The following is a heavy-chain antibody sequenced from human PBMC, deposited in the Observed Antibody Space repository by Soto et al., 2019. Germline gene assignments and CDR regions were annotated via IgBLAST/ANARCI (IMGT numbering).Heavy chain of an antibody. J-gene: IGHJ6*02. CDR2: INHSGST. V-gene: IGHV4-34*01. CDR3: AKGIAVAGRGMDV. Sequence: QVQLQQWGAGLLKPSETLSLTCAVYGGSFSGYYWSWIRQPPGKGLEWIGEINHSGSTNYNPSLKSRVTIAVDTSKNQFSLKLISVTAADTAEYYCAKGIAVAGRGMDVWGQGTTVTVSS. D-gene: IGHD6-19*01. CDR1: GGSFSGYY.